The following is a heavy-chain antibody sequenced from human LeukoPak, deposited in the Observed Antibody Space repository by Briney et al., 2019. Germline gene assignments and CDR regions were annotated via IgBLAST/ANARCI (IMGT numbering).Heavy chain of an antibody. Sequence: GGSLRLSCAASGFTFSSYWMSWVRQAPGKGLGWVAHIKQDGSEKYYVDSVKGRFTISRDNAKNSLYLQMNSLRVEDTAVYYCARDCSSTNCYRGGFDPWGEGTLVTVSS. V-gene: IGHV3-7*01. J-gene: IGHJ5*02. CDR1: GFTFSSYW. CDR2: IKQDGSEK. D-gene: IGHD2-2*01. CDR3: ARDCSSTNCYRGGFDP.